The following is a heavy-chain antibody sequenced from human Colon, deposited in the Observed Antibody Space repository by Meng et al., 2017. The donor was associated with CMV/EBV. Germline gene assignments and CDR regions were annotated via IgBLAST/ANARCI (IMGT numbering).Heavy chain of an antibody. V-gene: IGHV4-59*02. J-gene: IGHJ4*02. CDR1: GWSVSGYY. CDR3: ARDGRCSRSGGGYLDY. D-gene: IGHD2-15*01. Sequence: SETLSLTCSVSGWSVSGYYWSWVRQPPGKGLEYIGYVHSSGTTNYSPSLRSRVAISVDTSKNQFSLRLNSVTAADAAMYFCARDGRCSRSGGGYLDYWGQGALVTVSS. CDR2: VHSSGTT.